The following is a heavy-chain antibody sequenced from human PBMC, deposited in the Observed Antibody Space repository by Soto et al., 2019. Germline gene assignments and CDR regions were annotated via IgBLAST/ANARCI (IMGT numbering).Heavy chain of an antibody. J-gene: IGHJ5*02. CDR3: ARGNPYCSSTSCYGRNWFDP. CDR1: GGSISSSNW. CDR2: IYHSGST. V-gene: IGHV4-4*02. D-gene: IGHD2-2*01. Sequence: QVQLQESGQGLVKPSGTLSLTCAVSGGSISSSNWWSWVRQPPGKGLEWIGEIYHSGSTNYNPSLKSRVTTSVDQSKNQSSLKLSSVTAADTAVYYCARGNPYCSSTSCYGRNWFDPWGQGTMVTVSS.